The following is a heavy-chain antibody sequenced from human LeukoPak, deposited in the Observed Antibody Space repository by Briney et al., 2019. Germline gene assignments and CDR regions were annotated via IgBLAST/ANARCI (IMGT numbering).Heavy chain of an antibody. Sequence: PGGSLRLSCAASGFTVSSNYMSWVRQAPGKGLEWVSAMYTGGTTYYADSVQGRFTISRDTSKNTLYLHMNILRADDTAVYYCAKDEATSGGGLASWGQGTLVTVSS. J-gene: IGHJ4*02. V-gene: IGHV3-53*01. CDR2: MYTGGTT. CDR1: GFTVSSNY. D-gene: IGHD3-16*01. CDR3: AKDEATSGGGLAS.